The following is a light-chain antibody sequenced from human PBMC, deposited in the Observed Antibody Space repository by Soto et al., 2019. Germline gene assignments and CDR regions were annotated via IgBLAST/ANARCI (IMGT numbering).Light chain of an antibody. Sequence: QSALTQPASVSGSPGQSITISCTGTSSDVGGYSYVSWYQHHPGKAPKLMIYEVSNRPSGVSNRFSGSKSGSTASLTISGLQTEDEADYYCSSYTRSTALVVFGGGTKVTVL. V-gene: IGLV2-14*01. CDR2: EVS. CDR3: SSYTRSTALVV. CDR1: SSDVGGYSY. J-gene: IGLJ2*01.